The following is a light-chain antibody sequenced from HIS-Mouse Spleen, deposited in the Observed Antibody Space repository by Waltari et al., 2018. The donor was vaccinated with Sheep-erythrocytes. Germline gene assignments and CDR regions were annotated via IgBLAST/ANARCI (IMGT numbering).Light chain of an antibody. CDR2: DVS. V-gene: IGLV2-11*01. CDR1: SSDVGGYNY. Sequence: QSALTQPRSVSGSPGQSVTISCTGTSSDVGGYNYVSWYQQHPGKAPKLMIYDVSKRPSGGPDRCTGSKSGNPASLTISGLQAEDEADYYCCSYAGSYNHVFTTGTKVTVL. J-gene: IGLJ1*01. CDR3: CSYAGSYNHV.